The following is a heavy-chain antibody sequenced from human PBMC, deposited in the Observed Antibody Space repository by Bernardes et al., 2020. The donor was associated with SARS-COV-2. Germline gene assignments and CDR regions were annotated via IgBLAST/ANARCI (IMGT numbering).Heavy chain of an antibody. J-gene: IGHJ2*01. CDR3: SRDLAQRLRDWYFDL. CDR2: INRVSSHI. D-gene: IGHD6-25*01. Sequence: GGSLRLSCAASGFNINSYDMSWVRQAPGKGPEWVSYINRVSSHIYYADSVRGRFTISRDNAKNSLYLQMDSLTADDTAVYYCSRDLAQRLRDWYFDLWGRGTLVTVSS. CDR1: GFNINSYD. V-gene: IGHV3-21*01.